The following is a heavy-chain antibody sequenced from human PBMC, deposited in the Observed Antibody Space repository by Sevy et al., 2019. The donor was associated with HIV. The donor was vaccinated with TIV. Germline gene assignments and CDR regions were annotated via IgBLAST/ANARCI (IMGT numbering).Heavy chain of an antibody. CDR1: GFTFRDYS. J-gene: IGHJ1*01. D-gene: IGHD3-10*01. V-gene: IGHV3-30*18. CDR2: ISYDGNNK. Sequence: GGSLRLSCEASGFTFRDYSMNWVRQAPGKGLEWVAVISYDGNNKYYADSVQGRFTVSRDNSKNTLYVQMNSLRAEDTAVYYCAKDHNLWSEGGFLHHWGQGTLVTVSS. CDR3: AKDHNLWSEGGFLHH.